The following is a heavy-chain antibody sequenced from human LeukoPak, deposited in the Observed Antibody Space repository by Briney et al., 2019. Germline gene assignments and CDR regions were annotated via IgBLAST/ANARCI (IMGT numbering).Heavy chain of an antibody. CDR3: ARLAMPYYYDSSGYYRRRYFDY. CDR1: GGSFSGYY. J-gene: IGHJ4*02. CDR2: INHSGST. V-gene: IGHV4-34*01. Sequence: PSETLSLTCAVYGGSFSGYYWSWIRQPPGKGLEWIGEINHSGSTNYNPSLKSRVTISVDTSKNQFSLKLSSVTAADTAVYYCARLAMPYYYDSSGYYRRRYFDYWGQGTLVTVSS. D-gene: IGHD3-22*01.